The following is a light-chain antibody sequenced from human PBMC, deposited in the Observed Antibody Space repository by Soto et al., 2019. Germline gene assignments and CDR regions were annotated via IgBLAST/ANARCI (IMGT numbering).Light chain of an antibody. CDR2: DVS. CDR3: SLYTSSSTVV. Sequence: QSALTQPASVSGSPGQSITISCTGTSSDVGGYNYVSWYQQHPGKAPKLMIYDVSNRPSGVSNRFSGSKSGNTASLTISGLQAEDEDDYYCSLYTSSSTVVFGGGTKVTVL. V-gene: IGLV2-14*01. J-gene: IGLJ2*01. CDR1: SSDVGGYNY.